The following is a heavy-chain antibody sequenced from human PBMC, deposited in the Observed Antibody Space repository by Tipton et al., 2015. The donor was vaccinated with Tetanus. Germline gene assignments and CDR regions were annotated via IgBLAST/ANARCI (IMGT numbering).Heavy chain of an antibody. Sequence: LSLTCTVSGGSISSSNYYWGWIRQPPGKGLEWVSSISPISTYIFYGDSVKGRFTISRDNAKNSLHLQMDSLRAEDTAVYYCARDMSGGYCNAGGCYLDSWGQGTLVTVSS. CDR1: GGSISSSN. D-gene: IGHD2-15*01. CDR2: ISPISTYI. V-gene: IGHV3-21*04. CDR3: ARDMSGGYCNAGGCYLDS. J-gene: IGHJ4*02.